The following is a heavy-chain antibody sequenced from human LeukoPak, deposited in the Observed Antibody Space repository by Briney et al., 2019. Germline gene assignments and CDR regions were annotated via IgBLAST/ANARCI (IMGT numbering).Heavy chain of an antibody. Sequence: GGSLRLSCAASGFTFSSYSMSWVRQAPGKGLEWVSSISSSSSYIYYADSVKGRFTISRDNAKNSLYLQMNSLRAEDTAVYYCARIEDSGSYYYGMDVWGQGTTVTVSS. J-gene: IGHJ6*02. CDR3: ARIEDSGSYYYGMDV. CDR1: GFTFSSYS. V-gene: IGHV3-21*01. CDR2: ISSSSSYI. D-gene: IGHD1-26*01.